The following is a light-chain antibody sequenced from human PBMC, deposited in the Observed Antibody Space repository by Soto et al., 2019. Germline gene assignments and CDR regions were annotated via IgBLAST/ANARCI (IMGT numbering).Light chain of an antibody. CDR1: QSLTSSY. CDR3: QQYGISPRT. Sequence: EIVLTQSPGTLYLSPGERATLSCRASQSLTSSYLAWYQQKPGQAPRLLIYGASSRATGIPDRFSGSGSGTDFTLTISRLEPEDFAVYYCQQYGISPRTFGQGTKVEIK. CDR2: GAS. J-gene: IGKJ1*01. V-gene: IGKV3-20*01.